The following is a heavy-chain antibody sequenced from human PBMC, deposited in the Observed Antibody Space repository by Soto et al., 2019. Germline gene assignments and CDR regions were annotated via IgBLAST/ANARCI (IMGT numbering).Heavy chain of an antibody. CDR3: ARQPSGAFDI. Sequence: PGESLKSSCEGSGYSFTSYWIGWVRQMPGKGLEWMGIIYPGHPDPRYSPSFQGQVPISPDKSTSTAHLQRSSLKASDTAMYYCARQPSGAFDIWGQGTMVTVSS. J-gene: IGHJ3*02. V-gene: IGHV5-51*01. CDR2: IYPGHPDP. CDR1: GYSFTSYW.